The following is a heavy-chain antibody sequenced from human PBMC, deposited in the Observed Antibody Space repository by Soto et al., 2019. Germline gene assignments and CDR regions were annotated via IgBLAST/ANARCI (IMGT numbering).Heavy chain of an antibody. CDR2: IYYSGST. Sequence: SETLSLTCTVSGGSVSSGSYYWSWIRQPPGKGLEWIGYIYYSGSTNYNPSLKSRVTISVDTSKNQFSLKLSSVTAADTAVYYCARVGCGGDCPPRWFDPWGQGTLVTVSS. V-gene: IGHV4-61*01. D-gene: IGHD2-21*02. CDR1: GGSVSSGSYY. CDR3: ARVGCGGDCPPRWFDP. J-gene: IGHJ5*02.